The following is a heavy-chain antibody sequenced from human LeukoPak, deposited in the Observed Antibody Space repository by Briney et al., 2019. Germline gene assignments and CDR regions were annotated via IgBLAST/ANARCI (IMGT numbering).Heavy chain of an antibody. CDR2: IYTSGST. D-gene: IGHD6-13*01. CDR1: GGSISSGSYY. Sequence: PSETLSLTCTVSGGSISSGSYYWSWIRQPAGKGLEWIGRIYTSGSTNYNPSLKSRVTISVDTSKNQFSLKLSSVTAADTAVYYCASCSFVGYYYYMDVWGKGTAVTISS. J-gene: IGHJ6*03. CDR3: ASCSFVGYYYYMDV. V-gene: IGHV4-61*02.